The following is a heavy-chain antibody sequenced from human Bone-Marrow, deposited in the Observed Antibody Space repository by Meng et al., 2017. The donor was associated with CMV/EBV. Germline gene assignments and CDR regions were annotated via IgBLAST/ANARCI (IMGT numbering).Heavy chain of an antibody. J-gene: IGHJ4*02. CDR3: ALSGGYYSGRLGYYFDY. D-gene: IGHD3-22*01. V-gene: IGHV4-59*01. CDR1: GGSISSYY. Sequence: SETLSLTCTVSGGSISSYYWSWIRQPPGKGLEWIGFIYYSGGTNYNPSLKSRVTISVDTSKNQFSLKLSSVTAADTAVYYCALSGGYYSGRLGYYFDYWGQGTLVTVSS. CDR2: IYYSGGT.